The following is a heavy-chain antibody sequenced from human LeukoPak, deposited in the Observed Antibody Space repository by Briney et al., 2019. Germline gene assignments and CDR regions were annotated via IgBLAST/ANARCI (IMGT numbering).Heavy chain of an antibody. CDR2: IKQDGSEK. J-gene: IGHJ3*02. CDR3: ARGNTIFGSI. Sequence: PGGSLRLSCAASGFTFSSYWLSWFRQAPGKGLAWVSNIKQDGSEKYYVDSVKGRFAISRDNAKNSLYLQMNSLRAEDTAMYYCARGNTIFGSIWGQGTMVTVSS. CDR1: GFTFSSYW. V-gene: IGHV3-7*01. D-gene: IGHD3-3*01.